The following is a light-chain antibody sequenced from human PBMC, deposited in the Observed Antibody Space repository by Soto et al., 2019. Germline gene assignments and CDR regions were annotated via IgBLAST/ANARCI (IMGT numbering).Light chain of an antibody. CDR1: SSDVGGYKY. V-gene: IGLV2-14*03. Sequence: QSALTQPPSASGSPGQSVTISCTGTSSDVGGYKYVSWYQQHPGKAPKLLIFGVSNRPSGVSNRFSGSKSGNTASLTISGLQAEDEADYYCSSYKGSSTVFGGGTKLTVL. J-gene: IGLJ3*02. CDR2: GVS. CDR3: SSYKGSSTV.